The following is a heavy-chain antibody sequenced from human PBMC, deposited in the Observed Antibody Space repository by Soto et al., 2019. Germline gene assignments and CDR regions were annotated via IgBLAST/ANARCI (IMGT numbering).Heavy chain of an antibody. CDR1: GFTFSSNG. J-gene: IGHJ4*02. Sequence: EQSGGGVVQPGRSLRLSCAATGFTFSSNGMHWVRQAPGKGLEWVAVIWYDGSEKYYADSVKGRFTISRDNSKNTLFLQMTSLRVEDTAVYYCASWCNNKKLDYWGQGTLVTVSS. CDR2: IWYDGSEK. CDR3: ASWCNNKKLDY. V-gene: IGHV3-33*03. D-gene: IGHD1-20*01.